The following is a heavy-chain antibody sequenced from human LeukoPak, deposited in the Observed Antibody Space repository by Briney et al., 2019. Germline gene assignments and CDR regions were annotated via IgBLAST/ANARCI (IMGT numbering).Heavy chain of an antibody. D-gene: IGHD6-19*01. CDR2: INHSGST. Sequence: SETLSLTCAVYGGSFSGYYWSWIRQPPGKGLEWIGEINHSGSTNYNPSLKSRVTISVDTSKNQFSLKLSSVTAADTAVYHCARGRRERQWLVFRGPFDYWGQGTLVTVSS. CDR1: GGSFSGYY. J-gene: IGHJ4*02. CDR3: ARGRRERQWLVFRGPFDY. V-gene: IGHV4-34*01.